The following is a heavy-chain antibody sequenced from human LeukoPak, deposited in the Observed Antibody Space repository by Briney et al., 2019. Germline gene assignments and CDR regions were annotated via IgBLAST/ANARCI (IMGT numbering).Heavy chain of an antibody. CDR1: GGSISSLSYY. D-gene: IGHD6-19*01. CDR2: IYYGGRT. V-gene: IGHV4-39*01. J-gene: IGHJ4*02. CDR3: ATSITSSSGWYYGY. Sequence: SETLSLTCSVSGGSISSLSYYWGWVRQPPGKGLEWIGSIYYGGRTYYNPSLKSRVTMPVDTSKNQFSLKLSSVTAADTAIYYCATSITSSSGWYYGYWGQGSLVTVSS.